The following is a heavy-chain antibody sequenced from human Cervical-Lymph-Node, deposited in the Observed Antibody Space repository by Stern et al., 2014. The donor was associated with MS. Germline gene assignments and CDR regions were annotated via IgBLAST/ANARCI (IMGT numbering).Heavy chain of an antibody. V-gene: IGHV3-7*01. CDR1: GFTFSTSW. Sequence: EDQLVESGGGLVQPGGSLRLSCAASGFTFSTSWMTWVRQAPGKGLEWVANIKEDGREKFYADSVKGRFSISRDNAKNSLFLQMNSLRAEDTAVYYCARPYYLYGMDVWGPGTTVTVSS. J-gene: IGHJ6*02. CDR3: ARPYYLYGMDV. CDR2: IKEDGREK.